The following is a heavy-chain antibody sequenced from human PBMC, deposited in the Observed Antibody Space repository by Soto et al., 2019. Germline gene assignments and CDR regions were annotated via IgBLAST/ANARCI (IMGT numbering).Heavy chain of an antibody. CDR1: GDSVSSGSYY. J-gene: IGHJ4*02. Sequence: ETLSLTCTVSGDSVSSGSYYWSWIRQPPGKGLEWIGYIYYSGSTNYNPSLKSRVTISVDTSKNQFSLKLSSVTAADTAVYYCAGMTTVFDYWGQVTMVTVYS. CDR3: AGMTTVFDY. V-gene: IGHV4-61*01. D-gene: IGHD4-17*01. CDR2: IYYSGST.